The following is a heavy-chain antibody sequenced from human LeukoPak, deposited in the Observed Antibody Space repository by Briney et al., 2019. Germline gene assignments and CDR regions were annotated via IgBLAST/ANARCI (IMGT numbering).Heavy chain of an antibody. D-gene: IGHD4-11*01. CDR2: VYTSGST. CDR1: GGSVRGGY. CDR3: AKSYFDYSTYYSYYFNL. Sequence: SETLSLTCTVSGGSVRGGYWSWIRQTPGRGLEWIGYVYTSGSTNYNPSLKSRVTISVDTSKSQFALKLSSVTAADTAVYYCAKSYFDYSTYYSYYFNLWGQGALVTVSS. V-gene: IGHV4-4*09. J-gene: IGHJ4*02.